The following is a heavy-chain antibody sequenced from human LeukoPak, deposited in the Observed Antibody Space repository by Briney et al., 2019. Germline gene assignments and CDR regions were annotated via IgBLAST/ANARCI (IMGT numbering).Heavy chain of an antibody. CDR2: IYSSGST. D-gene: IGHD5-12*01. CDR3: ARSDIVATV. V-gene: IGHV4-61*02. Sequence: SQTLSLTCTVSGGSISSGSYYWSWIRQPAGKGLEWIGRIYSSGSTNYNPSLKSRVTISLDTSKNQFSLKLSSVTAADTAVYYCARSDIVATVWGQGTLVTVSS. J-gene: IGHJ4*02. CDR1: GGSISSGSYY.